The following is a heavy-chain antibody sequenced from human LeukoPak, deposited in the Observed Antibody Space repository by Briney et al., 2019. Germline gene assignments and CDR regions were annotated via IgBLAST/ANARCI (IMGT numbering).Heavy chain of an antibody. V-gene: IGHV3-21*01. J-gene: IGHJ4*02. D-gene: IGHD4-17*01. CDR2: ISSSSSYI. Sequence: GGSLRLSCDASGFTFTTYSMNWVRQAPGKGLEWVSSISSSSSYIYYADSLKGRFTISRDNANNSVHLQMNSLRAEDTAVYYCARDRYGDYAFDSWGQGTLVTVSS. CDR3: ARDRYGDYAFDS. CDR1: GFTFTTYS.